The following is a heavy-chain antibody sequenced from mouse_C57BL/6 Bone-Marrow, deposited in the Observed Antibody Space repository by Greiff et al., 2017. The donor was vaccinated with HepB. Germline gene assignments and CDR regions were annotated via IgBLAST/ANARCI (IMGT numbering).Heavy chain of an antibody. V-gene: IGHV5-12*01. CDR1: GFTFSDYY. Sequence: EVHLVESGGGLVQPGGSLKLSCAASGFTFSDYYMYWVRQTPEKRLEWVAYISNGGGSTYYPDIVKGRFTISRDNAKNTLYLQMSRLKSEDTAMYYCARLPYWGQGTLVTVSA. J-gene: IGHJ3*01. CDR2: ISNGGGST. CDR3: ARLPY.